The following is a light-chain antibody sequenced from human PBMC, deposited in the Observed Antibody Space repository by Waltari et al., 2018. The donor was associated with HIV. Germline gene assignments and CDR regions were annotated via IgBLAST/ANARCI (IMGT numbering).Light chain of an antibody. Sequence: EIVLTQSPGTLCLSPGERATLSCRASQTVSSNYLAWYQQKPGQAPRLLIYGASSRAIGIPDRFSGSGSGTDFTLTINRLEPEDFAVYYCQQYGSSPTFGPGTKVDIK. J-gene: IGKJ3*01. CDR2: GAS. V-gene: IGKV3-20*01. CDR1: QTVSSNY. CDR3: QQYGSSPT.